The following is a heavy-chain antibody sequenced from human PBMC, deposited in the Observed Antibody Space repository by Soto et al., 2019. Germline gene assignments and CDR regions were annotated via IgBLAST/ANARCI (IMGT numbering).Heavy chain of an antibody. Sequence: SETLSLTCTVSGGSISSYYWSWIRQPPGKGLEWIGYIYYSGSTNYNPSLKSRVTISVDTSKNQFSLKLSSVTAADTAVYYCARLAYGDYPDYWGQGTLVTVSS. CDR1: GGSISSYY. CDR3: ARLAYGDYPDY. J-gene: IGHJ4*02. CDR2: IYYSGST. V-gene: IGHV4-59*01. D-gene: IGHD4-17*01.